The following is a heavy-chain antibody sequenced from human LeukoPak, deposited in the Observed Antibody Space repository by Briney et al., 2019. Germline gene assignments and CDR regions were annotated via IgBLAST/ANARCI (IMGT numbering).Heavy chain of an antibody. J-gene: IGHJ4*02. CDR3: VSTAYNDFWSGRPGYFDY. D-gene: IGHD3-3*01. CDR2: INHSGST. Sequence: SETLSLTCAVYGGSFSGYYWSWIRQPPGKGLEWIGEINHSGSTNYNPSLKSRVTISVDTSKNQFSLKLSSVTAADTAVYYCVSTAYNDFWSGRPGYFDYWGQGALVTVSS. V-gene: IGHV4-34*01. CDR1: GGSFSGYY.